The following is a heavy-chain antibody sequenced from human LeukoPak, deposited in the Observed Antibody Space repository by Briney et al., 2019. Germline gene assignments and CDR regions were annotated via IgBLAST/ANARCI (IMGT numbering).Heavy chain of an antibody. CDR3: AKGGAAADNYWYFDL. J-gene: IGHJ2*01. Sequence: GGSLRLSCSASGFTFDDYAMHWVRQAPGKGLEWVSGISWNSGNITYGDSVKGRFTIPRDNAKNSLYLQMNSLRTEDTALYYCAKGGAAADNYWYFDLWGRGTLVTVSS. CDR2: ISWNSGNI. D-gene: IGHD6-13*01. CDR1: GFTFDDYA. V-gene: IGHV3-9*01.